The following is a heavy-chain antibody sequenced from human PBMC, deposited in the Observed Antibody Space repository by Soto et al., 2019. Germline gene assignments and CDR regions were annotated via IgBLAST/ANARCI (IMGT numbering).Heavy chain of an antibody. D-gene: IGHD5-18*01. Sequence: QVQLQQWGAGLLKPSETLSLTCAVYGGSFSGYYWSWIRQPPGKGLEWLGEINHSGSTNYNPSLKSRVTISVDTSKNQFSLKLSSVTAADTAVYYCARGIRGYSYGYEDYWGQGTLVTVSS. CDR2: INHSGST. J-gene: IGHJ4*02. V-gene: IGHV4-34*01. CDR3: ARGIRGYSYGYEDY. CDR1: GGSFSGYY.